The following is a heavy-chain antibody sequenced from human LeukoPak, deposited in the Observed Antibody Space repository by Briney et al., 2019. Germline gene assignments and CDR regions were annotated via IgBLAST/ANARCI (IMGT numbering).Heavy chain of an antibody. CDR2: IYHDERT. J-gene: IGHJ4*02. CDR3: ARAPVVSPFDS. V-gene: IGHV4-38-2*01. D-gene: IGHD3-22*01. Sequence: SETLTLTCVVSGFSLSHGYFWGWVRQPPGKGLEWIASIYHDERTYYNASLNSRPTISVDTSKNQFSLKLGAVTAADTAVYYCARAPVVSPFDSWGQGILVIVSS. CDR1: GFSLSHGYF.